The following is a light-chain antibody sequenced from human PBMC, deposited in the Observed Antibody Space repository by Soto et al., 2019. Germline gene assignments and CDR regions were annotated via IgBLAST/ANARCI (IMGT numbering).Light chain of an antibody. Sequence: ESVLTQSPGTLSLSPGERATLSCRASESVSSRYLAWYQQKPGQAPRLLIYGASSRATGIPDRFSGSGSGKDFTLTISRLEPEDSAVYYCQQYGSLPLFTFGPGTKVDIK. CDR3: QQYGSLPLFT. CDR2: GAS. CDR1: ESVSSRY. V-gene: IGKV3-20*01. J-gene: IGKJ3*01.